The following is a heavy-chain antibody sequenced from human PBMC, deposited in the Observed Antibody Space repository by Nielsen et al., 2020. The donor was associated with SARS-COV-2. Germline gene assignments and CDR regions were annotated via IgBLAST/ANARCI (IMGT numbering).Heavy chain of an antibody. CDR2: MSSDGSKK. J-gene: IGHJ5*02. CDR3: ARDKLIAAPVYCFDP. CDR1: GFTFSSYS. D-gene: IGHD6-13*01. V-gene: IGHV3-30*04. Sequence: GESLKISCAASGFTFSSYSIHWVRQAPGKGLEWVAVMSSDGSKKFYADSVKGRFTISRDNSKNTLYLQMNSLRTDDTAVYYCARDKLIAAPVYCFDPWGQGTLATVSS.